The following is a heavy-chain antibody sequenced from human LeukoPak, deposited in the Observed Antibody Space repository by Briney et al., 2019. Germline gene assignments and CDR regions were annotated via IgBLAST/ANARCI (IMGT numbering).Heavy chain of an antibody. D-gene: IGHD3-10*01. J-gene: IGHJ4*02. CDR1: GYTFTSYY. CDR2: INPSGGST. Sequence: GASVKVSCKASGYTFTSYYMHWVRRAPGQGLEWMGIINPSGGSTSYAQKFQGRVTMTRDTSTSTVYMELSSLRSEDTAVYYCARGNYYGSGSYPHFDYWGQGTLVTVSS. V-gene: IGHV1-46*01. CDR3: ARGNYYGSGSYPHFDY.